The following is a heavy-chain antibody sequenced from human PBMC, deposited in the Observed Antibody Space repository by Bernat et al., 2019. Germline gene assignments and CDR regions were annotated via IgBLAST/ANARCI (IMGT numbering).Heavy chain of an antibody. Sequence: QQQLQESGPGLVKPSETLFLTCSVSGDSISRNNYYWGWIRQPPGKGLEWIGSILYSGSTYHNPSLKSRVTISVDRSKNQFSLMLTSVTAADTAVFYCARHIWDGDSSSWYFDVWGRGTLVSVFS. V-gene: IGHV4-39*01. D-gene: IGHD6-6*01. CDR3: ARHIWDGDSSSWYFDV. CDR2: ILYSGST. J-gene: IGHJ2*01. CDR1: GDSISRNNYY.